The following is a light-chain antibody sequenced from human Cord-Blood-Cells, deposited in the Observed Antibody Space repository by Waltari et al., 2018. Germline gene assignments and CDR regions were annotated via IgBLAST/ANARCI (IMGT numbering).Light chain of an antibody. CDR1: SSNIGPGYD. Sequence: QSVLTQPPSVSGAPGQRVTISCTGSSSNIGPGYDVHWYQQLPGTAPKPPIYGNSNRPSGVPDRFSGSKSGTSASLAITGLQAEDEADYYCQSYDSSLSGYVVFGGGTKLTVL. CDR2: GNS. V-gene: IGLV1-40*01. CDR3: QSYDSSLSGYVV. J-gene: IGLJ2*01.